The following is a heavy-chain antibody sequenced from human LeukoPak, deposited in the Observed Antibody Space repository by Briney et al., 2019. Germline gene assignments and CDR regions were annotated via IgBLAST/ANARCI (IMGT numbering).Heavy chain of an antibody. J-gene: IGHJ3*02. V-gene: IGHV1-18*01. CDR3: ARDGHRRYHYDSSGREDAFDI. CDR2: ISAYNGYA. D-gene: IGHD3-22*01. CDR1: SYTFTNYG. Sequence: ASVKVSCKASSYTFTNYGISWVRQAPGQGLEWMGWISAYNGYAKYAQKFQGRVTMTTDTSTSTAYMELRSLRSADTAVYFCARDGHRRYHYDSSGREDAFDIWGQGTMVTVSS.